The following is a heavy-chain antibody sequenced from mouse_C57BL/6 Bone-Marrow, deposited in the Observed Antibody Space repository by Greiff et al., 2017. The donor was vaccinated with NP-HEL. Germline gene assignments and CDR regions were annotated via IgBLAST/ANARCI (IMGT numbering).Heavy chain of an antibody. CDR3: ARSGYSKGDYFDY. D-gene: IGHD2-5*01. Sequence: VQLQQSGAELVKPGASVKLSCKASGYTFTSYWMHWVKQRPGQGLEWIGMIHPNSGSTNYNEKFKSKATLTVDKSSSTAYMQLSSLTSEDSAVYYCARSGYSKGDYFDYWGQGTTLTVSS. J-gene: IGHJ2*01. CDR1: GYTFTSYW. V-gene: IGHV1-64*01. CDR2: IHPNSGST.